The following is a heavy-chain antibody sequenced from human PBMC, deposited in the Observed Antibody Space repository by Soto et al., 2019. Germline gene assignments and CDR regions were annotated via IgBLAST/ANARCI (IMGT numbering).Heavy chain of an antibody. D-gene: IGHD4-17*01. J-gene: IGHJ5*02. CDR2: ISGSGSYT. CDR1: GFTLSSHA. CDR3: ANQQGTAVTTDWFDP. V-gene: IGHV3-23*01. Sequence: PGGSLRLSCAASGFTLSSHAMSWVRQAPGKGLEWVSAISGSGSYTYYADSVKGRFTISRDNSKNTLYLQMNSLRAEDTAVYYCANQQGTAVTTDWFDPWGQGTLVTVSS.